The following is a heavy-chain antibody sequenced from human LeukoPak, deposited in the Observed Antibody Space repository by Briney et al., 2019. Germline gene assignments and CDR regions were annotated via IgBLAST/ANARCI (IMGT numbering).Heavy chain of an antibody. CDR3: AKEGGFYRPLDY. Sequence: SETLSLTCAVYGGSFSGNYWTWIRQPPGKGLEWIGEINHSGSTKYNPSLKSRLIMSVDLPENHISLKLTSVTAADTAVYYCAKEGGFYRPLDYSGQGTLVTVSS. D-gene: IGHD3-3*01. J-gene: IGHJ4*02. CDR1: GGSFSGNY. V-gene: IGHV4-34*01. CDR2: INHSGST.